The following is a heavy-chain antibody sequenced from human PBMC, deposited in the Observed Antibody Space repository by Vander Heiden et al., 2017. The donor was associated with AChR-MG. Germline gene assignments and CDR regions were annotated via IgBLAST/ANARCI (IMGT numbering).Heavy chain of an antibody. Sequence: QVQLQESGPGLVKPSETLSLTCTVPGGSISSYYWSWIRQPPGKGLEWIGYIYYSGSTNYNPSLKSRVTISVDTSKNQFSLKLSSVTAADTAVYYCARQAGGIAVAGTWWFDPWGQGTLVTDSS. CDR2: IYYSGST. J-gene: IGHJ5*02. CDR3: ARQAGGIAVAGTWWFDP. V-gene: IGHV4-59*08. D-gene: IGHD6-19*01. CDR1: GGSISSYY.